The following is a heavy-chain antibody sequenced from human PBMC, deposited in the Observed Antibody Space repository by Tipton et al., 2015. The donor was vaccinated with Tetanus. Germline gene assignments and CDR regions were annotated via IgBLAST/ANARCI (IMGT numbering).Heavy chain of an antibody. D-gene: IGHD6-6*01. CDR3: ARDGSSPVHFDY. J-gene: IGHJ4*02. CDR1: GGSISSYY. CDR2: IYYSGST. V-gene: IGHV4-59*01. Sequence: TLSLTCTVSGGSISSYYWSWIRQPPGKGLEWIGYIYYSGSTNYNPSLKSRVTISVDTSKNQFSLKLSSVTAADTAVYYRARDGSSPVHFDYWGQGTLVTVSS.